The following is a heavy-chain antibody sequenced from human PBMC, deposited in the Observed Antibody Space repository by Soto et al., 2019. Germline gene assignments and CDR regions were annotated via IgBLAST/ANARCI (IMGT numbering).Heavy chain of an antibody. CDR3: AKEIVTAGGNNYFDP. V-gene: IGHV4-4*02. CDR1: GGTVASSHW. CDR2: VYHTWDT. Sequence: PSETLSLTCGVSGGTVASSHWWSWVRQSPGGGLEWIGNVYHTWDTNFNPSLQSRVTISVDKSNNQFSLRLNALTAADTAVYFCAKEIVTAGGNNYFDPWGPGTLVTVSS. D-gene: IGHD2-21*02. J-gene: IGHJ5*02.